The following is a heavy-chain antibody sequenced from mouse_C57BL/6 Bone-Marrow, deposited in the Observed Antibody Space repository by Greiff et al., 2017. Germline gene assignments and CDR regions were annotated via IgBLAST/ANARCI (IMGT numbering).Heavy chain of an antibody. CDR1: GFSLTSYA. CDR2: IGTGGGT. Sequence: QVQLQQSGPGLVAPSQSLSITCTVSGFSLTSYAISWVRQPPGKGLEWLGVIGTGGGTNYNSALKSRLSISKDNSKSQVFLKMNSLQTDDTARYYCARKGLGRGYFDVWGTGTTVTVSS. V-gene: IGHV2-9-1*01. CDR3: ARKGLGRGYFDV. D-gene: IGHD2-13*01. J-gene: IGHJ1*03.